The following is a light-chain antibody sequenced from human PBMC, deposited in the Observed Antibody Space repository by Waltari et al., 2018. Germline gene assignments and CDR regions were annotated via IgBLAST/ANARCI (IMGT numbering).Light chain of an antibody. J-gene: IGLJ3*02. Sequence: QSVLTQPPSASGTPGQRVTISCSGSSSNIGSNYVYWYKHLPGTAPKLLIYTSDQRPSGVPDRFSGSRSGTSASLAISGLRSDDEADYYCAAWDDSLSGRVFGGGTKLTVL. CDR3: AAWDDSLSGRV. CDR1: SSNIGSNY. CDR2: TSD. V-gene: IGLV1-47*01.